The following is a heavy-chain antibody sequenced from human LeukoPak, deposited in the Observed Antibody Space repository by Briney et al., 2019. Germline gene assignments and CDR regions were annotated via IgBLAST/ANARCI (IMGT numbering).Heavy chain of an antibody. CDR1: GFTFTNYL. CDR2: IAPGVDTT. V-gene: IGHV1-46*01. CDR3: VREESGGYFDY. D-gene: IGHD2-8*02. Sequence: ASVKVACKSFGFTFTNYLLHWVRQAPGQGLEWVGRIAPGVDTTNYAQKFRGRVTMTRDTSTSTVYMELSSLRPDDTAIYYCVREESGGYFDYWGQGTLVTVSS. J-gene: IGHJ4*02.